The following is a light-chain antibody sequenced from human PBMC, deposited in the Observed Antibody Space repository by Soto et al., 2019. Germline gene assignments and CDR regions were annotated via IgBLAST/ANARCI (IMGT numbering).Light chain of an antibody. CDR3: CSYXGVSTLV. J-gene: IGLJ1*01. CDR2: EVT. V-gene: IGLV2-23*02. CDR1: SSDVGSYDL. Sequence: QSALTQPASVSGSPGQSITISCTGTSSDVGSYDLVSWYQQHPGKAPRLIIYEVTKRPSGVSNRFSGSKSGSTASLTFSGLQAEDEADYFCCSYXGVSTLVSGTGTKVTVL.